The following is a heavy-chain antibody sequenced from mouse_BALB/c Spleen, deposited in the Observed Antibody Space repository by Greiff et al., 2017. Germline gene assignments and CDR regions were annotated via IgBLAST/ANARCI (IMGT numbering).Heavy chain of an antibody. CDR2: FYPGSGSI. CDR3: ARHEDDTTATGPFAY. J-gene: IGHJ3*01. D-gene: IGHD1-2*01. CDR1: GYTFTEYI. Sequence: VKLMESGAELVKPGASVKLSCKASGYTFTEYIIHWVKQRSGQGLEWIGWFYPGSGSIKYNEKFKDKATLTADKSSSTVYMELSRLTSEDSAVYFCARHEDDTTATGPFAYWGQGTLVTVSA. V-gene: IGHV1-62-2*01.